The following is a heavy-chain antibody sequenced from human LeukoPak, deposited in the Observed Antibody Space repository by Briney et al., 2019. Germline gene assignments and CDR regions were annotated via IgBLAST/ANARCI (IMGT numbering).Heavy chain of an antibody. CDR2: IYYSGST. CDR1: GGSISSYY. D-gene: IGHD5-18*01. J-gene: IGHJ4*02. V-gene: IGHV4-39*01. Sequence: PSETLSLTCTVSGGSISSYYWGWIRQPPGKGLEWIGSIYYSGSTYYNPSLKSRVTISIDTSKNQFSLKLSSVTAADTAVYYCARLRGYSYGMFDYWGQGTLVTVSS. CDR3: ARLRGYSYGMFDY.